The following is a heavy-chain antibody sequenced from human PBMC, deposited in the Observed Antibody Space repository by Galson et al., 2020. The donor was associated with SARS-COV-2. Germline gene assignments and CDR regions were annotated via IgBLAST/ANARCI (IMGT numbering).Heavy chain of an antibody. V-gene: IGHV1-24*01. J-gene: IGHJ5*02. CDR3: ATEHSWLEGAWFDP. CDR2: FDPEDGET. Sequence: ASVKVSCKVSGYTLTELSMHWVRQAPGKGLEWMGGFDPEDGETIYAQKFQGRVTMTEDTSTDTAYMELSSLRSEDTAVYYCATEHSWLEGAWFDPWGQGTLVTVSS. D-gene: IGHD2-15*01. CDR1: GYTLTELS.